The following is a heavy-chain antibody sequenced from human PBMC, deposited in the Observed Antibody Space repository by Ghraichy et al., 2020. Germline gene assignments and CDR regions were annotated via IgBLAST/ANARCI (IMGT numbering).Heavy chain of an antibody. CDR1: GYTFTSYG. Sequence: GESLNISCKASGYTFTSYGISWVRQAPRQGLEWMGWISAYNGNTNYAQKLQGRVTMTTDTSTSTAYMELRSLRSDDTAVYYCAREVSGWYGVDYWGQGTLVTVSS. CDR3: AREVSGWYGVDY. D-gene: IGHD6-19*01. J-gene: IGHJ4*02. CDR2: ISAYNGNT. V-gene: IGHV1-18*01.